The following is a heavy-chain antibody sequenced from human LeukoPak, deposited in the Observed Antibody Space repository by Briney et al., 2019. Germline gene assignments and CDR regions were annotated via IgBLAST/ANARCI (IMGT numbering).Heavy chain of an antibody. CDR2: IIPIFGTA. CDR3: ARAISSLEWPHYFDY. V-gene: IGHV1-69*05. D-gene: IGHD3-3*01. Sequence: SVKVSCKAFGGSFSSEAISWVRQAPGQGLEWMGGIIPIFGTANYAQKFQGRVTITTDESTSTAYMEVSSLRSEDTAVYYCARAISSLEWPHYFDYWGQGTLVTVSS. J-gene: IGHJ4*02. CDR1: GGSFSSEA.